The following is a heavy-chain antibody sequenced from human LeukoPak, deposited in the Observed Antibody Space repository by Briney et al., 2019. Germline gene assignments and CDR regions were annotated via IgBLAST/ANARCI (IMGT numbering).Heavy chain of an antibody. V-gene: IGHV3-23*01. CDR3: ARYCITTSCLGGDYYYGMDV. CDR1: GFTFSNFA. CDR2: ISDTT. J-gene: IGHJ6*04. D-gene: IGHD2-2*01. Sequence: GGSLRLSCAASGFTFSNFAMSWVRQAPGKGLEWVSAISDTTYYADSVEGRFTISRDNPKNTLYLQLNSLRAEDTAVYYCARYCITTSCLGGDYYYGMDVWGKGTTVTVSS.